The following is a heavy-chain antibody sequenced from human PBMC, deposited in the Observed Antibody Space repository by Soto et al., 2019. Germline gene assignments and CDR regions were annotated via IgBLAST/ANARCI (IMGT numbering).Heavy chain of an antibody. Sequence: PSETLSLTCTVSGGSISTYYWSWIRQPPGKGLEWIGYIYYSGSTSYNPSLKSRVTISVDTSKNQFSLKPRSVTAADTAVYYCASDRSSGWDQGYGMDVWGQGTTVTVSS. CDR2: IYYSGST. V-gene: IGHV4-59*01. J-gene: IGHJ6*02. CDR3: ASDRSSGWDQGYGMDV. CDR1: GGSISTYY. D-gene: IGHD6-19*01.